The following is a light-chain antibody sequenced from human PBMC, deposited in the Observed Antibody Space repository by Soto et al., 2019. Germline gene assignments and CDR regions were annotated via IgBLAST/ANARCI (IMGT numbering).Light chain of an antibody. J-gene: IGKJ4*01. CDR1: QSVSSY. CDR3: QQRSSWPLT. V-gene: IGKV3-11*01. CDR2: DAS. Sequence: EIVLTQSPGTLSLSPGDRATHSCRASQSVSSYFAWYQQKPGQAPRLLIYDASNRATGIPARFSGSGSGTDFTLTISTLEPEDFAVYYCQQRSSWPLTFGGGTKV.